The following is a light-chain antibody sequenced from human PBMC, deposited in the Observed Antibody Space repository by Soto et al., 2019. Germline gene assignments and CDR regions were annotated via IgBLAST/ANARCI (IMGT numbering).Light chain of an antibody. CDR3: VLYMGSGIEV. CDR1: SGSVSTSSY. CDR2: STN. J-gene: IGLJ2*01. V-gene: IGLV8-61*01. Sequence: QAVVTQEPSFSVSPGGTVTLTCGLSSGSVSTSSYPSWYQQTPGQAPRTLIYSTNTRSSGVPDRFSVSILGNKAALTITGAQADDESDYYCVLYMGSGIEVFGGGTQLTVL.